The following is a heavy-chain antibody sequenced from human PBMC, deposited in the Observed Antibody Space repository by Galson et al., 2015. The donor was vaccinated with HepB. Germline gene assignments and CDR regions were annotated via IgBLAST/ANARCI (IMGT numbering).Heavy chain of an antibody. J-gene: IGHJ4*02. Sequence: SLRLSCAASGFTFSSYGMHWVRQAPGKGLEWVAVISYDGSNKYYADSVKGRFTISRDNSKNTLYLQMNSLRAEDTAVYYCAKAAWGLDYWGQGTLVTVSS. CDR1: GFTFSSYG. D-gene: IGHD7-27*01. V-gene: IGHV3-30*18. CDR3: AKAAWGLDY. CDR2: ISYDGSNK.